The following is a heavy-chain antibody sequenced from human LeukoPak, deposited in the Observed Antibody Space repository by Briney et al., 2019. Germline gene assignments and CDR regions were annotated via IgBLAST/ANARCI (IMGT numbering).Heavy chain of an antibody. CDR2: ICTSGST. J-gene: IGHJ4*02. Sequence: SETLSLTCTVPGGSISTYCWSWIRQPAGKGREWIGHICTSGSTNYNPSLKSRVTMSVDTSKNQFSLKLSSVTAADTAVYYCARDLLHYDILTGYYATMYFDYWGQGTLVTVSS. V-gene: IGHV4-4*07. CDR1: GGSISTYC. CDR3: ARDLLHYDILTGYYATMYFDY. D-gene: IGHD3-9*01.